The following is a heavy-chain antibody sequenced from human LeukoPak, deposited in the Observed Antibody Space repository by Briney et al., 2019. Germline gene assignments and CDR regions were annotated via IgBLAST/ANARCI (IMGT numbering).Heavy chain of an antibody. CDR1: GGSFSGYY. Sequence: SETLSLTCAGYGGSFSGYYWSWIRQPPGKGLEWIGEINHSGSTNYNPSLKSRVTISVDTSKNQFSLKLSSVTAADTAVYYCARSAARRFFAYWGQGTLVTVSS. J-gene: IGHJ4*02. CDR3: ARSAARRFFAY. D-gene: IGHD6-6*01. CDR2: INHSGST. V-gene: IGHV4-34*01.